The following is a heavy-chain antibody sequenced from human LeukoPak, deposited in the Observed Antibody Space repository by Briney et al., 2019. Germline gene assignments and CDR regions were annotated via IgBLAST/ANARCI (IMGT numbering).Heavy chain of an antibody. D-gene: IGHD3-22*01. V-gene: IGHV4-39*07. CDR2: IYYSGST. CDR1: GGSISSSSYY. Sequence: PSETLSLTCTVSGGSISSSSYYWGWIRQPPGKGLEWIGSIYYSGSTYYNPSLKSRVTISVDTSKNQFSLKLSSVTAADTAVYYCAREPKAAYYYDSSGYYYDYWGQGTLVTVSA. J-gene: IGHJ4*02. CDR3: AREPKAAYYYDSSGYYYDY.